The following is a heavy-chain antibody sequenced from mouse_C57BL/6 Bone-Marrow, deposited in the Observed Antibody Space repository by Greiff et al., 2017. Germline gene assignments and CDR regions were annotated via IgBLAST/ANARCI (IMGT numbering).Heavy chain of an antibody. CDR1: GYTFTDYY. CDR2: INPYNGGT. D-gene: IGHD1-1*01. Sequence: EVQLQQSGPELVKPGASVKMSCKASGYTFTDYYMNWVKQSPGKSLEWIGVINPYNGGTSYTQKFKGKATLTVDKSSSPAYMELNSRTSEDSAVYYCARGNYGSLDYWGQGTTLTVSS. J-gene: IGHJ2*01. V-gene: IGHV1-19*01. CDR3: ARGNYGSLDY.